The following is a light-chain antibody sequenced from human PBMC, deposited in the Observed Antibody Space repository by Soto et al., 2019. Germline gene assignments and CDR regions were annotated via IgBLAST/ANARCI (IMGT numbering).Light chain of an antibody. J-gene: IGKJ1*01. Sequence: DLQMTQSPSTLAASVGDRFAITCRAIQSISAWVAWYQQKPGKAPKLLIYKASLLGSGVPSRFRGSGSGTEFTLTISSLQPDDFATYYCQQYNSYSSTFGHGTKVDIK. V-gene: IGKV1-5*03. CDR3: QQYNSYSST. CDR2: KAS. CDR1: QSISAW.